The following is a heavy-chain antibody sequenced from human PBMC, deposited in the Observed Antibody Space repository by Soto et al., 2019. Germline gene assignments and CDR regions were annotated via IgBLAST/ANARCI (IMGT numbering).Heavy chain of an antibody. J-gene: IGHJ4*02. CDR3: ASISNYYGSGSPRYYFDY. CDR2: IYYSGST. CDR1: GGSISSSSYY. Sequence: QLQLQESGPGLVKPSETLSLACTVSGGSISSSSYYWGWIRQPPGKGLEWIGSIYYSGSTYYNPSLKSRVTISVDTSKNQSFLKLSSVTAADTAVYYCASISNYYGSGSPRYYFDYWGQGTLVTVSS. D-gene: IGHD3-10*01. V-gene: IGHV4-39*01.